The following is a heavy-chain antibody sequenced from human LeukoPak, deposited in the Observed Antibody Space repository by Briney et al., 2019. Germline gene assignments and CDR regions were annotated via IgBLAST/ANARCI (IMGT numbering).Heavy chain of an antibody. V-gene: IGHV4-59*01. Sequence: PSETLSLTCTVSGGSISSYYWSWIRQPPGKGLEWIGYIYYSGSTNYNPSLKSRVTISVDTSKNQFSLELSSVTAADTAVYYCARDSGGYLRYYYYYMDVWGKGTTVTVSS. D-gene: IGHD1-26*01. CDR3: ARDSGGYLRYYYYYMDV. CDR1: GGSISSYY. CDR2: IYYSGST. J-gene: IGHJ6*03.